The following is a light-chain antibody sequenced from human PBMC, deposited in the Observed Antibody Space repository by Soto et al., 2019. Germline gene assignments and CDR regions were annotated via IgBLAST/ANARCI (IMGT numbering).Light chain of an antibody. CDR1: QSINTY. CDR2: GAS. V-gene: IGKV1-39*01. J-gene: IGKJ1*01. Sequence: DIQMTQSPSSLSAFVGDRVTITCRTSQSINTYLNWYQQKPGKAPKVLIYGASSLQSGVPLRFSGSGSGTDFTLTISSLQPEDLATYYCQESYSNLWGTCGQGTKVDIK. CDR3: QESYSNLWGT.